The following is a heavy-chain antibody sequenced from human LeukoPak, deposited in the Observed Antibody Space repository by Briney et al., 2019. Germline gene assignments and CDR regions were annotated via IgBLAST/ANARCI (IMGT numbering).Heavy chain of an antibody. D-gene: IGHD4-17*01. V-gene: IGHV3-23*01. CDR2: FTSGGTT. CDR3: ARESNTVATWFDP. J-gene: IGHJ5*02. Sequence: GGSLRLSCEASGFTLSTYAMSWVRQAQGKGLEWVSAFTSGGTTYYADSVKGRFTISRDNSKNTLYLQMNSLRAEDTAVYYCARESNTVATWFDPWGQGTPVTVSS. CDR1: GFTLSTYA.